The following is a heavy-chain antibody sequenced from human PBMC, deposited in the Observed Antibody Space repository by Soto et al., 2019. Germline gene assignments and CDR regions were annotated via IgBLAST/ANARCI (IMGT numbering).Heavy chain of an antibody. CDR1: GGSISSSSYY. V-gene: IGHV4-39*01. J-gene: IGHJ4*02. D-gene: IGHD1-1*01. CDR3: ARHQGLEVRGIDY. Sequence: QLQLQESGPGLVKPSETLSLTCTVSGGSISSSSYYWGWIRQPPGKGLEWIGSIYYSGSTYYNPSLKSRVTISVDTSKNQFSLKLSSVTAADTAVYYCARHQGLEVRGIDYWGQGTLVTVSS. CDR2: IYYSGST.